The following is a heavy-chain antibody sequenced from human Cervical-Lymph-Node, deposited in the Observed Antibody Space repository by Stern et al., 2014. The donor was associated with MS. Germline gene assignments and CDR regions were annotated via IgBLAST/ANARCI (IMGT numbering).Heavy chain of an antibody. V-gene: IGHV1-46*03. J-gene: IGHJ4*02. D-gene: IGHD7-27*01. CDR2: ISPRGDST. CDR1: GYTFTSYY. Sequence: QVQLVQSGAEVKKPAASVTVSCKTSGYTFTSYYMNWVRQAPGPGLEWLGIISPRGDSTTYAQKFQGRLTMARDTSTSTVYMELSSLRSDDTAVYYCTRGELSYLGGYWGQGTLVTVSS. CDR3: TRGELSYLGGY.